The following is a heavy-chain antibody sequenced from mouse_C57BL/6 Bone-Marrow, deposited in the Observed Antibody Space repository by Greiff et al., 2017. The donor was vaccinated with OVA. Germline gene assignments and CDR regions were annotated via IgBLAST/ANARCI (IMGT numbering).Heavy chain of an antibody. CDR2: IYPSDSET. CDR1: GYTFTSYW. V-gene: IGHV1-61*01. J-gene: IGHJ2*01. Sequence: QVQLQQPGAELVRPGSSVKLSCKASGYTFTSYWMDWVKQRPGQGLEWIGNIYPSDSETHYNQKFKDKATLTVDKSSSTAYMQLSSLTSEDSAVYYCARGVVADFDYWGQGTTLTVSS. D-gene: IGHD1-1*01. CDR3: ARGVVADFDY.